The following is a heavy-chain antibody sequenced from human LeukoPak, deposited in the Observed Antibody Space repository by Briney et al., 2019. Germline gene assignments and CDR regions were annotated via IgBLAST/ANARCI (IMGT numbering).Heavy chain of an antibody. CDR1: GGSISSVGYY. Sequence: PSETLSLTCTVSGGSISSVGYYWGWIRQPPGKGLEWIGTIYYSGSTYYNASLKSRVTISVDTSKNQFSLKLSSVTAADTAVYYCARDAMVRGRNWFDPWGQGTLVTVSS. J-gene: IGHJ5*02. CDR3: ARDAMVRGRNWFDP. D-gene: IGHD3-10*01. V-gene: IGHV4-39*07. CDR2: IYYSGST.